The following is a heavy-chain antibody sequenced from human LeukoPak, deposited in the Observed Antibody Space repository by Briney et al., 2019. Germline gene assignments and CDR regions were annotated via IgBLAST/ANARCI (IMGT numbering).Heavy chain of an antibody. CDR3: TRAPPGMTMMTDY. V-gene: IGHV1-18*01. CDR2: VSTNVGNT. CDR1: GYTFTNYH. J-gene: IGHJ4*02. Sequence: ASVRVSCKASGYTFTNYHIAWVRQAPGQGLEWMGGVSTNVGNTVYAQKLQGRVTMTTDTSTSAAYMELSSLTSDDTAVYYCTRAPPGMTMMTDYWGQGTLVTVSS. D-gene: IGHD3-22*01.